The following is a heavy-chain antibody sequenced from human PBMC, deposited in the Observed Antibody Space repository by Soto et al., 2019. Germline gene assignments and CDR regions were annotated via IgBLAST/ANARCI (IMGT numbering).Heavy chain of an antibody. J-gene: IGHJ6*02. CDR2: IYYSGST. Sequence: QVQLQESGPGLVKPSETLSLTCTVSGGSISSYYWSWIRQPPGKGLEWIGYIYYSGSTNYNPSLKSRVTISVDTSKNQYSLKLSSVTAADTAVDYCARRAKQLVRGYYYYGMDVWGQGTTVTVSS. V-gene: IGHV4-59*01. CDR3: ARRAKQLVRGYYYYGMDV. CDR1: GGSISSYY. D-gene: IGHD6-6*01.